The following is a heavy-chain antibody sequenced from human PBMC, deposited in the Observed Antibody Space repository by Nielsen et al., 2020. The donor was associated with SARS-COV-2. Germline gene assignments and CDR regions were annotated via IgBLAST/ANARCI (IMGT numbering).Heavy chain of an antibody. CDR1: GASISDYY. D-gene: IGHD3-3*01. Sequence: SETLSLTCTVSGASISDYYWSWIRQHPGKGLEWIGYIYYSGSTYYNPSLKSRVTISVDTSKNQFSLKLSSVTAADTAVYYCAREAYDFWSGYHFDYWGQGTLVTVSS. J-gene: IGHJ4*02. CDR3: AREAYDFWSGYHFDY. CDR2: IYYSGST. V-gene: IGHV4-31*03.